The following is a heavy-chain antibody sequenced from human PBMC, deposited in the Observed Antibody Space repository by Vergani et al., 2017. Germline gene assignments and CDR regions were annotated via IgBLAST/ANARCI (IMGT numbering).Heavy chain of an antibody. Sequence: VQLLESGGGLVQPGGSLRLSCAASGFTFSSYGMHWVRQAPGKGLEWVAVISYDGSNKYYADSVKGRFTISRDNSKNTLYLQMNSLRAEVTAVYYCAKDSRVVPAAIGYYYYYGMDVWGQGTTVTVSS. J-gene: IGHJ6*02. CDR3: AKDSRVVPAAIGYYYYYGMDV. CDR1: GFTFSSYG. D-gene: IGHD2-2*02. CDR2: ISYDGSNK. V-gene: IGHV3-30*18.